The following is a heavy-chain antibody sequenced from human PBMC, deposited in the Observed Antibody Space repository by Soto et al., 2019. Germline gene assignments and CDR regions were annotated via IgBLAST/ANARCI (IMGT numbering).Heavy chain of an antibody. D-gene: IGHD6-13*01. V-gene: IGHV3-11*01. CDR3: VRPYYSSSWFPFDR. J-gene: IGHJ4*02. Sequence: GGSLRLSCTGSGFDFGDYYMSWIRQAPGKGLEWVSYIDSGDGTTYYTDSVKGRFTISGDNAKKTVYLQMSSLRVEDTALYYCVRPYYSSSWFPFDRWGQGTLVTVSS. CDR1: GFDFGDYY. CDR2: IDSGDGTT.